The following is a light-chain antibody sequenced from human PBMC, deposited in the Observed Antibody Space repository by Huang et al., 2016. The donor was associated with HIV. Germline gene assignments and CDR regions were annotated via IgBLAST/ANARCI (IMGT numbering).Light chain of an antibody. CDR3: QQRGNWPPFT. J-gene: IGKJ4*01. CDR1: QSVSRY. Sequence: EIVLTQSPATLSVSPGERATLSCRASQSVSRYLVWYQQKPGQAPRLLIYDASNRATGIPGRFSGSGSGTDFTLTISSLEPEDFAVYYCQQRGNWPPFTFGGGTKVEIK. V-gene: IGKV3-11*01. CDR2: DAS.